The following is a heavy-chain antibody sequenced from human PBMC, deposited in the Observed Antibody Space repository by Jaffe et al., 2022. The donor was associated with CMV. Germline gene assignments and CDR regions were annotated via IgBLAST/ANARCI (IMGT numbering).Heavy chain of an antibody. CDR2: INPNTGGT. CDR3: ARAFSTLHYYFDY. V-gene: IGHV1-2*02. D-gene: IGHD1-26*01. J-gene: IGHJ4*02. Sequence: QVHLVQSGAEVERPGASVRVSCKASGYTFTGNYIHWVRQAPGQGLEWMGWINPNTGGTNYAQKFQVRVTMTSDTSISTFYMELGTLRSDDTAVYYCARAFSTLHYYFDYWGQGTLVTVSS. CDR1: GYTFTGNY.